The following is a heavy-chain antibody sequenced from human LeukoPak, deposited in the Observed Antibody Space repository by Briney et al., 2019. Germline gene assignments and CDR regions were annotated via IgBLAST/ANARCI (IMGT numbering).Heavy chain of an antibody. Sequence: GASVKVSCKASGYTFTSYYMHWVRQAPGQGLEWMGIINPSGGSTSYAQKFQGRVTMTRDTSTSTVYMELSSLRSEDTAVYYCARDRRIVVVPAAIHYYSYYGMDVWGQGTTVTVSS. CDR3: ARDRRIVVVPAAIHYYSYYGMDV. CDR2: INPSGGST. V-gene: IGHV1-46*01. CDR1: GYTFTSYY. J-gene: IGHJ6*02. D-gene: IGHD2-2*02.